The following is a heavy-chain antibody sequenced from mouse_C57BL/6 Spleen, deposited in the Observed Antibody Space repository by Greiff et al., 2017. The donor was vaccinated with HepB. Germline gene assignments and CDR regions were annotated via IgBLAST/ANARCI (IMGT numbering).Heavy chain of an antibody. CDR1: GYTFTSYW. CDR3: ARTYGSSQAWFAY. V-gene: IGHV1-50*01. CDR2: IDPSDSYT. Sequence: VQLQQPGAELVKPGASVKLSCKASGYTFTSYWMQWVKQRPGQGLEWIGEIDPSDSYTNYNQKFKGKATLTVDTSSSTAYMQLSSLTSEDSAVYYCARTYGSSQAWFAYGGQGTLVTVSA. J-gene: IGHJ3*01. D-gene: IGHD1-1*01.